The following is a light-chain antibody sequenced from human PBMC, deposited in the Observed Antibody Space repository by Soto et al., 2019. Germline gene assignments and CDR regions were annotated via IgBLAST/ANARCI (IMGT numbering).Light chain of an antibody. CDR1: QSVRNSY. CDR2: GAS. Sequence: DIVLMQSPGTPSLSPGERATLSCRASQSVRNSYLAWYQQKPGQAPRLLIYGASSRATGIPDRFSGSGSGTDFTLTISRLEPEDFAVYYCQQYGYSSTFGQGTKVEIK. CDR3: QQYGYSST. J-gene: IGKJ1*01. V-gene: IGKV3-20*01.